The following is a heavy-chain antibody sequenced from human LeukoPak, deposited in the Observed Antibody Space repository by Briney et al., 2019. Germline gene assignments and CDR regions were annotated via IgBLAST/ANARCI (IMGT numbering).Heavy chain of an antibody. CDR3: VNHSVDTAMAYFDY. V-gene: IGHV3-66*01. J-gene: IGHJ4*02. CDR2: IFSGGST. D-gene: IGHD5-18*01. Sequence: GGSLRLSCAASGFTVSNNHMIWVRQAPGKGLEWVSVIFSGGSTYFADSVKGRFTISRDSSKNTLYLQMSSLRAEDTAVYYCVNHSVDTAMAYFDYWGQGTLVTVSS. CDR1: GFTVSNNH.